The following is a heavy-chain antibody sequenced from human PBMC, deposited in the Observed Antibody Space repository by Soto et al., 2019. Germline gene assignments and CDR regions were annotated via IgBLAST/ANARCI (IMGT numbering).Heavy chain of an antibody. CDR3: ARAGITIFGSPANWFDP. CDR1: GFTFSSYG. D-gene: IGHD3-3*01. J-gene: IGHJ5*02. Sequence: PGGSLRLSCAASGFTFSSYGMHWVRQAPGKGLEWVAVIWYDGSNKYYADSVKGRFTISRDNSKNTLYLQMNSLRAEDTAVYYCARAGITIFGSPANWFDPWGQGTLVTISS. V-gene: IGHV3-33*01. CDR2: IWYDGSNK.